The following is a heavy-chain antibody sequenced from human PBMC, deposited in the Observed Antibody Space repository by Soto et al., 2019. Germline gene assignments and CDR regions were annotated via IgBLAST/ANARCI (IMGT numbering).Heavy chain of an antibody. J-gene: IGHJ6*03. CDR2: ISYDGSNK. D-gene: IGHD6-13*01. Sequence: GGSLRLSCAASGFTFSSYGMHWVRQAPGKGLEWVAVISYDGSNKYYADSVKGRFTISRDNSKNTLYLQMNSLRAEDTAVYYCAKDQSSQPYYYYYMDVWGKGTTVTVSS. CDR3: AKDQSSQPYYYYYMDV. V-gene: IGHV3-30*18. CDR1: GFTFSSYG.